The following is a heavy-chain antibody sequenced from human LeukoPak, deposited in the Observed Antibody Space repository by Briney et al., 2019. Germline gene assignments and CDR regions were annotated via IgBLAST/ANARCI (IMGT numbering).Heavy chain of an antibody. CDR2: ISSSGSTI. D-gene: IGHD2-2*01. CDR3: AHGSMYQLDY. Sequence: GGSLRLSCAASGFTFSSYEMNWVRQAPGKGLEWVSYISSSGSTIYYADSVKGRFTISRDNAKNTLYLQMNSLRAEDTAVYYCAHGSMYQLDYWGQGTLVTVSS. CDR1: GFTFSSYE. J-gene: IGHJ4*02. V-gene: IGHV3-48*03.